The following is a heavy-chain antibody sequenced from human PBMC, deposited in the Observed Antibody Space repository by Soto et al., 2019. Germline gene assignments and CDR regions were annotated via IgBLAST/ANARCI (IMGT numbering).Heavy chain of an antibody. J-gene: IGHJ5*02. CDR1: GFTFRSFT. D-gene: IGHD6-13*01. Sequence: GGSLRLSCSSSGFTFRSFTMNWVRQAPGKGLEWVSTISSNSAYIYYTDALRGRFTISRDNAKNSLHLQMNSLRAEDTAVYYCTRDASRDSSARGWFDPWGPGTLVTVSS. V-gene: IGHV3-21*01. CDR3: TRDASRDSSARGWFDP. CDR2: ISSNSAYI.